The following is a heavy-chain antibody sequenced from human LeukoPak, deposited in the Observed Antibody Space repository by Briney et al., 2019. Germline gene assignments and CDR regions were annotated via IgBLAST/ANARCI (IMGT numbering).Heavy chain of an antibody. Sequence: SETLSLTCTVSGVSITGYYWTWIRQPAGKGLEGIGRISDSGRTYYNPPLESRVTISLDTSNNQFSLKVTSVTAADTAVYYCARGTDMTPLTGYYSFIYWGQGTLVSVSS. V-gene: IGHV4-4*07. CDR3: ARGTDMTPLTGYYSFIY. J-gene: IGHJ4*02. CDR1: GVSITGYY. CDR2: ISDSGRT. D-gene: IGHD3-9*01.